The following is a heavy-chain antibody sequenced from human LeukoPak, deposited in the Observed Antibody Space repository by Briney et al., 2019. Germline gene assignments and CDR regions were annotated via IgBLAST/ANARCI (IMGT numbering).Heavy chain of an antibody. V-gene: IGHV1-18*01. CDR1: GYTFTSYG. CDR3: AGDRITMVRGVIQPDY. D-gene: IGHD3-10*01. J-gene: IGHJ4*02. Sequence: GASVKVSCKASGYTFTSYGISWVRQAPGQGLEWMGWISAYNGNTNYAQKLQGRVTMTTDTSTSTAYMELRSLRSDDTAVYYCAGDRITMVRGVIQPDYWGQGTLVTVSS. CDR2: ISAYNGNT.